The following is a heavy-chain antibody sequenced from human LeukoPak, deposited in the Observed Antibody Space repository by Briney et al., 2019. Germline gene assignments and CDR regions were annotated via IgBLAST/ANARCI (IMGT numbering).Heavy chain of an antibody. D-gene: IGHD3-10*01. Sequence: ASVKVSCKASGFTFTSYGISWVRQAPGQGLEWMGWISAYNGNTNYAQKLQGRVTMTTDTSTSTAYMELRSLRSDDTAVYYCARAGSYYGSGSFLYYYGMDVWGQGTTVTVSS. CDR3: ARAGSYYGSGSFLYYYGMDV. V-gene: IGHV1-18*01. CDR2: ISAYNGNT. CDR1: GFTFTSYG. J-gene: IGHJ6*02.